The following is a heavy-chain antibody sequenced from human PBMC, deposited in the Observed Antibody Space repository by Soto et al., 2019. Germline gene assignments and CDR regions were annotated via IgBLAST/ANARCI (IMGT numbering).Heavy chain of an antibody. Sequence: PSETLSLTCTVSGWSFSGYFWTWIRQPPGKGLEWLAEINHSGITNYNPSVESRVSMSVDTSKNQFSLRLYSVTAADTAVYYCVRGPYNYNSRYFDYWGQGTLVTVSS. D-gene: IGHD1-1*01. J-gene: IGHJ4*02. CDR2: INHSGIT. CDR1: GWSFSGYF. CDR3: VRGPYNYNSRYFDY. V-gene: IGHV4-34*01.